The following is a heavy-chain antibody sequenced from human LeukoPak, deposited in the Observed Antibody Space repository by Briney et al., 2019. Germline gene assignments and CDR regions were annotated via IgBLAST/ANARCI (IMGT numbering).Heavy chain of an antibody. J-gene: IGHJ4*02. CDR3: ARGVVIAPQTFDY. CDR1: GGSFSGYY. Sequence: SETLSLTCAVYGGSFSGYYWSWIRQPPEKGLEWIGEINHSGSTNYNPSLKSRVTISVDTSKNQFSLKLSSVTAADTAVYYCARGVVIAPQTFDYWGQGTLVTVSS. CDR2: INHSGST. D-gene: IGHD2-21*01. V-gene: IGHV4-34*01.